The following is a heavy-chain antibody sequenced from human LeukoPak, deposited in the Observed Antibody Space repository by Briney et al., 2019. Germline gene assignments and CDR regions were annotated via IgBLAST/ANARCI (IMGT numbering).Heavy chain of an antibody. J-gene: IGHJ5*02. V-gene: IGHV3-64*01. CDR3: ARGQWLTNWLDP. CDR2: ISSNGGST. D-gene: IGHD6-19*01. CDR1: GFTFSSYA. Sequence: PGGSLRLSCAVSGFTFSSYAMHWVRQAPGKGLEYVSAISSNGGSTYYANSVKGRFTISRDNPKNTLYLQMGSLRAEDMAVYYCARGQWLTNWLDPWGQGTLVTVSS.